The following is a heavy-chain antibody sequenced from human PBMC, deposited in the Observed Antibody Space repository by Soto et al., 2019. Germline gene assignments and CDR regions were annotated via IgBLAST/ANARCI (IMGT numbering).Heavy chain of an antibody. CDR1: GGSISSGGYY. CDR2: IYYSGST. V-gene: IGHV4-31*03. J-gene: IGHJ6*02. CDR3: ARERRGYDISTGYRYYYGMDV. Sequence: PSETLSLTCTVSGGSISSGGYYWSWIRQHPGKGLEWIGYIYYSGSTYYNPSLKSRVTIPVDTSKNQFSLKLSSVTAADTAVYYCARERRGYDISTGYRYYYGMDVWGQGTTVTVSS. D-gene: IGHD3-9*01.